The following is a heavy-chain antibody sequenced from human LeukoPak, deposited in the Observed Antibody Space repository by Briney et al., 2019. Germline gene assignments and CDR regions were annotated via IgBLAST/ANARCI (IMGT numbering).Heavy chain of an antibody. CDR2: IRYDGSNK. CDR1: GFTFSSYG. J-gene: IGHJ4*02. CDR3: AKAADDIVVVPAALFDY. D-gene: IGHD2-2*01. V-gene: IGHV3-30*02. Sequence: PGGSLRLSCAASGFTFSSYGMHWVRQAPGKGLEWVAFIRYDGSNKYYADSVKGRFTISRDNSKNTLYLQMNSLRAEDTAVYYCAKAADDIVVVPAALFDYWGQGTLVTVSS.